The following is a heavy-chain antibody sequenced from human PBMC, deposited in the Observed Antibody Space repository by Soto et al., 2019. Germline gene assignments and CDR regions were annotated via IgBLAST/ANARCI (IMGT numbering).Heavy chain of an antibody. V-gene: IGHV4-4*07. D-gene: IGHD2-2*01. Sequence: SEILSLTCTVSGGSISSYYWSWIRQPAGKGLEWIGRIYTSGSTNYNPSLKSRVTMSVDTSKNQFSLKLSSVTAADTAVYYCARACSSNSCYDVFDYWGQGTLVTVYS. CDR1: GGSISSYY. CDR2: IYTSGST. J-gene: IGHJ4*02. CDR3: ARACSSNSCYDVFDY.